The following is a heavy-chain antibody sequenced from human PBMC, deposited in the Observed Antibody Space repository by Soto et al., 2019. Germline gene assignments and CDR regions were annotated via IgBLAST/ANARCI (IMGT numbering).Heavy chain of an antibody. CDR2: ISYDGTKK. CDR3: AKGFSGTYQDLFDY. J-gene: IGHJ4*02. CDR1: GFTFSSYA. V-gene: IGHV3-30-3*01. Sequence: GGSLRLSCAASGFTFSSYAVYWVRQAPGRGLEWVALISYDGTKKYYADSVKGRFTISRDNSKNTLYVQMNSLRAEDTAVYYCAKGFSGTYQDLFDYWGQGTLVTVSS. D-gene: IGHD1-7*01.